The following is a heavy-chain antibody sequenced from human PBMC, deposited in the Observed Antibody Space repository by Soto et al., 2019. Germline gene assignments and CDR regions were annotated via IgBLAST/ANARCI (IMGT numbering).Heavy chain of an antibody. J-gene: IGHJ4*02. Sequence: SETRARTCTVSGGSISSYYWSWIRQPPGKGLEWIGYIYYSGISGSSPALKGRVNLLLDNSSNQFSLTLDSVTAADTAVYYCAREDMRGTYNFGFWGPGPLVTVSS. CDR2: IYYSGIS. CDR3: AREDMRGTYNFGF. CDR1: GGSISSYY. D-gene: IGHD2-15*01. V-gene: IGHV4-59*01.